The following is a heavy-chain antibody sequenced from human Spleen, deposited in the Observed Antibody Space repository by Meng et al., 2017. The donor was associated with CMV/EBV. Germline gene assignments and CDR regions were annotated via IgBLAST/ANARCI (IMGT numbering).Heavy chain of an antibody. J-gene: IGHJ4*02. CDR3: ARAQVYYFDS. CDR2: YEMMEKNI. Sequence: GGSLRLSCAACGFSFSDNTVTTVCTGSARLQARGWSGWHLYEMMEKNIYYADSVKGRFTISRDNAENSLYLQMSSLRAEDTAVYYCARAQVYYFDSWGQGTLVTVSS. V-gene: IGHV3-30*04. CDR1: GFSFSDNTVTTV. D-gene: IGHD2-8*01.